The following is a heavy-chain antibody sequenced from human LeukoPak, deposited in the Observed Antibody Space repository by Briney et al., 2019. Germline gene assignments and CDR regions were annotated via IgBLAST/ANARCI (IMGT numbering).Heavy chain of an antibody. Sequence: SETLSLTCTVSGGSISSGSYYWTWIRQPAGKGLEWIGRTHTSGSTNYNPSLKSRVTMSVDTSKNQFSLKLSSVTAADTAVYYCARAQSGYDRYYYYYMDVWGKGTTVTVSS. J-gene: IGHJ6*03. CDR2: THTSGST. D-gene: IGHD5-12*01. CDR1: GGSISSGSYY. CDR3: ARAQSGYDRYYYYYMDV. V-gene: IGHV4-61*02.